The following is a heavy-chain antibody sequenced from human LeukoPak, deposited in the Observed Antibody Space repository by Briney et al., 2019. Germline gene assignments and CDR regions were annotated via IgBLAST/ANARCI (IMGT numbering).Heavy chain of an antibody. V-gene: IGHV4-39*01. D-gene: IGHD3-3*01. Sequence: SETLSLTCTVSGGSISSSSYYWGWIRQPPGKGLEWIGSIYYSGSTYYNPSLKSRVSISVDTSKNQFSLKPSSVTAADTAVYYCARSITIFGLVNFADYWGQGTLVTVSS. CDR1: GGSISSSSYY. J-gene: IGHJ4*02. CDR3: ARSITIFGLVNFADY. CDR2: IYYSGST.